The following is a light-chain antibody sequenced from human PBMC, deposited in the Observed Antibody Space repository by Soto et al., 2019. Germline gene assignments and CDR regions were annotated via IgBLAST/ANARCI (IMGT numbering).Light chain of an antibody. Sequence: ASVENRDTITCRASQSISVWLAWYQQKPGKAPKVLIYDASRLESGVPSRFSGSGSGTEFALTISSRHPGYFATYYCQPYPSYPWTVSQGTKVDIK. V-gene: IGKV1-5*01. CDR2: DAS. CDR1: QSISVW. CDR3: QPYPSYPWT. J-gene: IGKJ1*01.